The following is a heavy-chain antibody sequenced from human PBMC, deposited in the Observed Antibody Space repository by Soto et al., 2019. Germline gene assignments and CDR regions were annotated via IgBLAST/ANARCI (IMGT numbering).Heavy chain of an antibody. CDR3: ARDRRAFTYPPPDWFDP. Sequence: QVQLVQSGAEVKKPGASVKVSCKASGYTFTSYGISWVRQAPGQGLEWMGWISAYNGNTNYAQKLQGRVTMTTDTSTSTAYMELRSLRSDDTAVYYCARDRRAFTYPPPDWFDPWGQGTLVTVSS. CDR2: ISAYNGNT. D-gene: IGHD3-16*01. J-gene: IGHJ5*02. CDR1: GYTFTSYG. V-gene: IGHV1-18*01.